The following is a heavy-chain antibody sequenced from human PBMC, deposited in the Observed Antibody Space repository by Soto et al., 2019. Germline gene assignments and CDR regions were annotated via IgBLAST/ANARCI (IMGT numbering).Heavy chain of an antibody. J-gene: IGHJ5*02. Sequence: GSGPTLVNPTETLTLTCTVSGFSLSNAGLGVSWIRQPPGKALEWLAHIFSNDEKSYSTSLKSRLTISKDTSKSQVVLIMTNMEPVDTATYYCATPYNTSYYWFDPWGQGTLVTVSS. V-gene: IGHV2-26*01. D-gene: IGHD6-13*01. CDR1: GFSLSNAGLG. CDR3: ATPYNTSYYWFDP. CDR2: IFSNDEK.